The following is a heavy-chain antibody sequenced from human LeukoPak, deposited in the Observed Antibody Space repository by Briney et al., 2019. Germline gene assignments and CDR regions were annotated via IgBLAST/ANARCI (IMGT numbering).Heavy chain of an antibody. CDR2: MSGSGGSI. D-gene: IGHD3-22*01. CDR1: GFTFSSYA. V-gene: IGHV3-23*01. J-gene: IGHJ4*02. CDR3: AKDDSSASYSYYFDY. Sequence: GGSLRLSCAASGFTFSSYAMSWVRQAPGKGLEWVSGMSGSGGSIYYADSVKGRFTISRDHSKNTLYLQMNSLRAEDTAVYYCAKDDSSASYSYYFDYWGQGTLVTVSS.